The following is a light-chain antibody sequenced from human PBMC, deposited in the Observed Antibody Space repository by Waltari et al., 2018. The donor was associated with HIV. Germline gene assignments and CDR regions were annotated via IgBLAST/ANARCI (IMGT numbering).Light chain of an antibody. J-gene: IGKJ1*01. CDR1: QSVSSN. V-gene: IGKV3-15*01. CDR2: GAS. Sequence: ETVMTQSPATLSVSPGERVTLSCRASQSVSSNLAWYQQKPGQAPRLLIYGASTRATGIPARFSGSGSGTEFTLTISSLQSEDFAVYYCQHYNNWPPWTFGQGTKVKSN. CDR3: QHYNNWPPWT.